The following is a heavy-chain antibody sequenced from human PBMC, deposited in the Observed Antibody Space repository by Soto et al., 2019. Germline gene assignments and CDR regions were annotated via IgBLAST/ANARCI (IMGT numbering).Heavy chain of an antibody. Sequence: PSETLSLTCTVSGGSISSYYWSWIRQPPGKGLEWIGYIYYSGSTNYNPSLKSRVTISVDTSKNQFSLKLSSVTAADTAVYYCARDPGVGFDYWGQGTLVTVSS. V-gene: IGHV4-59*01. J-gene: IGHJ4*02. CDR2: IYYSGST. CDR1: GGSISSYY. D-gene: IGHD7-27*01. CDR3: ARDPGVGFDY.